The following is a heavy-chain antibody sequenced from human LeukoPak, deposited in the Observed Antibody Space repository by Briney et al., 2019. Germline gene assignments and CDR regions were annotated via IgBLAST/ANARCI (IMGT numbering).Heavy chain of an antibody. CDR1: GYTFTSYI. CDR3: ARDNSVGDNAWWFDP. V-gene: IGHV1-8*01. D-gene: IGHD1-26*01. CDR2: MNPNTGNI. Sequence: ASVKVSCKASGYTFTSYIIHWVRQATGQGLEWMGWMNPNTGNIEYAQKFQGRVSMTRNTSIRTAYLELTSLRSEDTAIYYCARDNSVGDNAWWFDPWGQGTLVTVSS. J-gene: IGHJ5*02.